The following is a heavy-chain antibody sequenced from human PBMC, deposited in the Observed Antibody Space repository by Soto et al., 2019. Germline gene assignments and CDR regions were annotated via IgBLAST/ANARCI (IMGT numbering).Heavy chain of an antibody. Sequence: ALVKVYCKTSGYTFTSYYIHWVRQAPGQGLEWMGIINPSGGSTSYAQKFQGRVTMARDTSTTTVYLELSSLRSEDTAVYYCARDHLSSAYYTTSTGFDYWGQGTLVTVSS. CDR2: INPSGGST. V-gene: IGHV1-46*01. CDR1: GYTFTSYY. CDR3: ARDHLSSAYYTTSTGFDY. J-gene: IGHJ4*02. D-gene: IGHD3-22*01.